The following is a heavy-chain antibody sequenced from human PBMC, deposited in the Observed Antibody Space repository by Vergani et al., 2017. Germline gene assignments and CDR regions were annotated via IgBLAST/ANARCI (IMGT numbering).Heavy chain of an antibody. CDR2: VSPGDSDI. Sequence: HLVQSGAELKKPGESLKISCEGSENSFSNFYVGWVRQMPGKGLEWIGMVSPGDSDIRYSPSFQGQVTISTDKSINTAFLQWRSLKASDTAMYYCARLVSEPQDWGQGTLVTVSS. V-gene: IGHV5-51*01. D-gene: IGHD6-19*01. CDR1: ENSFSNFY. J-gene: IGHJ4*02. CDR3: ARLVSEPQD.